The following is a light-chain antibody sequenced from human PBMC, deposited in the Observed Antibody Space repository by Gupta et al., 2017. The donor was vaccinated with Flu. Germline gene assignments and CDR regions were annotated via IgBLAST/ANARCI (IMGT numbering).Light chain of an antibody. J-gene: IGKJ2*01. CDR2: GAS. CDR1: QSVSSSY. Sequence: MFFSQSPGTLSLCPGVRATLSCRASQSVSSSYLAWYQQKPGQAPRLLIYGASSSAIGIPDRFSGSGTGTDFTLTIIRLEPEDFAVYYCHQKCSSPRTFGQGTKMEIK. CDR3: HQKCSSPRT. V-gene: IGKV3-20*01.